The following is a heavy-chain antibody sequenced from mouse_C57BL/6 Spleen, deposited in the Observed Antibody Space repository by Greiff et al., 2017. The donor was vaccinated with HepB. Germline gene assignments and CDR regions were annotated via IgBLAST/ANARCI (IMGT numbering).Heavy chain of an antibody. CDR1: GYTFTSYW. D-gene: IGHD2-4*01. CDR2: IHPNSGST. V-gene: IGHV1-64*01. CDR3: ARSGYDYDDVSDY. J-gene: IGHJ2*01. Sequence: QVQLKQPGAELVKPGASVKLSCKASGYTFTSYWMHWVKQRPGQGLEWIGMIHPNSGSTNYNEKFKSKATLTVDKSSSTAYMQLSSLTSEDSAVYNCARSGYDYDDVSDYWGQGTTLTVSS.